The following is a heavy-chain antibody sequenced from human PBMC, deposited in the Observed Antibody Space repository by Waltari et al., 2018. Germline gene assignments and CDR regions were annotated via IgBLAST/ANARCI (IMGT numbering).Heavy chain of an antibody. J-gene: IGHJ4*02. CDR3: ARFYDSGYPFDY. CDR2: IYGGNGST. Sequence: QVQLQESGPGLVKPSATLSLTCAVSGSSISSNYWSWIRQSPGKGLEWIGYIYGGNGSTSYNPSLKSRVTISTDTSKNQFSLKLRSVTAADTAVYYCARFYDSGYPFDYWGQGVLVTVSS. CDR1: GSSISSNY. D-gene: IGHD3-22*01. V-gene: IGHV4-59*12.